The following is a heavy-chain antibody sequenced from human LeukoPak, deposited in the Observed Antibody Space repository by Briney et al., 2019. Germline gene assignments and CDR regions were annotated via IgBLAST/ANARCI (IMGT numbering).Heavy chain of an antibody. CDR1: GFTFSSYA. D-gene: IGHD4-17*01. J-gene: IGHJ4*02. V-gene: IGHV3-30-3*01. Sequence: GGSLRLSCAASGFTFSSYAMHWVRQAPGKGLEWVAVISYDGSNKYYADSVKGRFTTSRDNSKNTLYLQMNSLRAEDTAVYYCARMGYGDYEPGYYFDYWGQGTLVTVSS. CDR3: ARMGYGDYEPGYYFDY. CDR2: ISYDGSNK.